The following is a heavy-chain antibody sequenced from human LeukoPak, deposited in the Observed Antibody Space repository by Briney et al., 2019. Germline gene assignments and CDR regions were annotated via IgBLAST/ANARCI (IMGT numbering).Heavy chain of an antibody. CDR1: GVSIISNY. CDR2: IYGSGVT. V-gene: IGHV4-4*07. J-gene: IGHJ6*03. Sequence: SETLSLTCTVSGVSIISNYWSWIRQSAGTGLEWMGRIYGSGVTDYNPSLKSRVTMSLDTSRKQFSLRLTSVTAADTAVYYCARLKFYDSTGYSPGYYMDVWGKGTTVSVFS. D-gene: IGHD3-22*01. CDR3: ARLKFYDSTGYSPGYYMDV.